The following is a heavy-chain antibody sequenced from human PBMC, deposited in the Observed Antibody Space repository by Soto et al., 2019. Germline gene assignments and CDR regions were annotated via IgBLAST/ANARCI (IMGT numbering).Heavy chain of an antibody. V-gene: IGHV3-23*01. Sequence: PGGSLRLSCAASGFTFSSYAMSWVRQAPGKGLEWVSAISGSGGSTYYADSVKGRFTISRDNSKNTLYLQMNSLRAEDTAVYYCAKNDIVVVPAPLYFDYWGQGTLVTVSS. CDR2: ISGSGGST. J-gene: IGHJ4*02. CDR3: AKNDIVVVPAPLYFDY. D-gene: IGHD2-2*01. CDR1: GFTFSSYA.